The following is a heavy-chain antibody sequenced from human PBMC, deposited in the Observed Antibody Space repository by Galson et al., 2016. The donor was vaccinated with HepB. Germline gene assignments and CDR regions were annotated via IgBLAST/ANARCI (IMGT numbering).Heavy chain of an antibody. V-gene: IGHV1-46*01. D-gene: IGHD5-24*01. J-gene: IGHJ6*03. CDR2: INPRGGAT. CDR1: GYSFTDYR. Sequence: SVKVSCKASGYSFTDYRIHWVRQAPGQGLECMGVINPRGGATDYVQKFQGRVTMTSDTSTRTVYMELSSLTFEDTAVYYCARRDYDFYMDVWGKGTTVTVSS. CDR3: ARRDYDFYMDV.